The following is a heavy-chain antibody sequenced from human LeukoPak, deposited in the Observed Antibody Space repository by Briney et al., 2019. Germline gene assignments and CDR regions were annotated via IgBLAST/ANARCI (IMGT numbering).Heavy chain of an antibody. CDR2: ISSSRSTI. J-gene: IGHJ4*02. CDR1: GFTFSSYS. Sequence: GGSLRLSCAASGFTFSSYSMNWVRQAPGKGLEWVSYISSSRSTIYYADSVKGRFTISRDNAKNSLYLQMNSQRAEDTAVYYCARDRRYEDYWGQGTLVTVSS. V-gene: IGHV3-48*04. D-gene: IGHD1-1*01. CDR3: ARDRRYEDY.